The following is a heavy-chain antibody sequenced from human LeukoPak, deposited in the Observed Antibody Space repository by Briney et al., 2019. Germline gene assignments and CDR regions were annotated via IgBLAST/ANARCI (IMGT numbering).Heavy chain of an antibody. J-gene: IGHJ6*03. CDR3: ARDQYDILTGYSNYYMDV. Sequence: ASVKVSCKASGGTFSSYAISWVRQAPGQGLEWMGGIIPIFGTANYAQKFQGRVTITADKSTSTAYMELSSLRSEDTAVYYCARDQYDILTGYSNYYMDVWGKGTTVTVSS. V-gene: IGHV1-69*06. CDR2: IIPIFGTA. D-gene: IGHD3-9*01. CDR1: GGTFSSYA.